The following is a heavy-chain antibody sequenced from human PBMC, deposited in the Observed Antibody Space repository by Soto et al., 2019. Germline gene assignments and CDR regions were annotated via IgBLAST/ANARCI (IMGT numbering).Heavy chain of an antibody. J-gene: IGHJ4*02. V-gene: IGHV4-59*01. CDR2: IYYSGST. CDR1: GGSISSYY. D-gene: IGHD4-17*01. CDR3: ARSMTTVTTNDY. Sequence: SETLSLTCTVSGGSISSYYWSWIRQPPGKGLEWIGYIYYSGSTNYNPSLKSRVTISVDTSKNQFSLKLSSVTAADTAVYYCARSMTTVTTNDYWGQGSLVTVSS.